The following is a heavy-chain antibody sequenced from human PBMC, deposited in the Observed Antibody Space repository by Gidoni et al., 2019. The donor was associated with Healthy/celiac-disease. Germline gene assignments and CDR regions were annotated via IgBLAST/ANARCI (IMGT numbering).Heavy chain of an antibody. CDR1: GFPFSSYA. D-gene: IGHD3-22*01. Sequence: EVQLVESGGGLVQPGGSLRLSCAASGFPFSSYAMSWVRQAPGEGLEWVSAISGSGGSTYYAESVKGRFTISRDKYKNTLYLQMNSLRAEDTAVYYCANGGLHYYDSSGYYYQGWFDPWGQGTLVTVSS. V-gene: IGHV3-23*04. J-gene: IGHJ5*02. CDR2: ISGSGGST. CDR3: ANGGLHYYDSSGYYYQGWFDP.